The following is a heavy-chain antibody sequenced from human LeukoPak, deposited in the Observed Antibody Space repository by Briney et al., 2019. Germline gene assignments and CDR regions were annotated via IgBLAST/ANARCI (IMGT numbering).Heavy chain of an antibody. CDR1: GYSISSGYY. CDR3: ARVARAAAGFDY. J-gene: IGHJ4*02. CDR2: IYHSGST. D-gene: IGHD6-13*01. V-gene: IGHV4-38-2*02. Sequence: KPSETLSLTCTVSGYSISSGYYWGWIRQPPGKGLEWIGSIYHSGSTYYNPSLKSRVTISVDTSKNQFSLKLSSVTAADTAVYYCARVARAAAGFDYWGQGTLVTVSS.